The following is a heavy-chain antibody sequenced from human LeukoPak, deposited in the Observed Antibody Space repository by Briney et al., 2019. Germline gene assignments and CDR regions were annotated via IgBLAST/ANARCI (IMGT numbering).Heavy chain of an antibody. CDR2: INPNSGGT. D-gene: IGHD3-22*01. CDR3: ARDPYYYDSSGGDYFDY. Sequence: ASVKVSCKASGGTFSSYAISWVRQAPGQGLEWMGWINPNSGGTNYAQKFQGRVTMTRDTSISTAYMELSRLRSDDTAVYYCARDPYYYDSSGGDYFDYWGQGTLVTVSS. J-gene: IGHJ4*02. CDR1: GGTFSSYA. V-gene: IGHV1-2*02.